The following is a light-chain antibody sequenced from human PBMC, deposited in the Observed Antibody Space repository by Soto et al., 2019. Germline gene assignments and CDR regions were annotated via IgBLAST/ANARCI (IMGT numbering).Light chain of an antibody. CDR1: SSDVGGYNS. V-gene: IGLV2-14*01. CDR3: SSYTSSSTGV. J-gene: IGLJ3*02. CDR2: EVS. Sequence: QSVLTQPASVSGSPGQSITISCTGTSSDVGGYNSVSWYQQHPGKAPKLMIYEVSNRPSGVSNRFSGSKSGNTASLTISGLQAEDEADYHCSSYTSSSTGVFGGGTKLTV.